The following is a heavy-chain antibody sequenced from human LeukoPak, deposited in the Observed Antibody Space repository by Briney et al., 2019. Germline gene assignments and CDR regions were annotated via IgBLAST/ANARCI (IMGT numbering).Heavy chain of an antibody. J-gene: IGHJ4*02. CDR3: ARDLDIVVVVAATDSGSAY. CDR2: ISYDGSNK. CDR1: GFTFSSYA. Sequence: GGSLRLSCAASGFTFSSYAMHWVRQAPGKGLEWVAVISYDGSNKYYADSVKGRFTISRDNSKNTLYLQMNSLRAEDTAVYYCARDLDIVVVVAATDSGSAYWGQGTLVTVSS. D-gene: IGHD2-15*01. V-gene: IGHV3-30-3*01.